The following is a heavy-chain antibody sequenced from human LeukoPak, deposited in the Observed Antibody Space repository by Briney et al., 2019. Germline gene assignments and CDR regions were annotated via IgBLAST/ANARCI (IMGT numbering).Heavy chain of an antibody. CDR3: ARHAVVGATTDYFDY. CDR2: IYYSGST. CDR1: GGSISGYY. Sequence: PSETLSLTCTVSGGSISGYYWSWIRQPPGKGLEWIGYIYYSGSTNYNPSLKSRVTISVDTSKNQLSLKLSSVTAADTAVYYCARHAVVGATTDYFDYWGQGTLVTVSS. D-gene: IGHD1-26*01. J-gene: IGHJ4*02. V-gene: IGHV4-59*08.